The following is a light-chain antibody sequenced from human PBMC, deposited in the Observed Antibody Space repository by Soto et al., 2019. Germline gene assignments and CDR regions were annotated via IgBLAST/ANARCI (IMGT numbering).Light chain of an antibody. J-gene: IGKJ2*01. CDR1: QSVSSNY. CDR2: GAS. V-gene: IGKV3-20*01. CDR3: QQYNNWPPYT. Sequence: EIVLTQSPGTLSLSPGERATLSCRASQSVSSNYLAWYQQKPGQAPRLLIYGASSRATGIPDRFSGSGSGTDFTLTIRRLEPEDFAVYYCQQYNNWPPYTFGQGTKVDIK.